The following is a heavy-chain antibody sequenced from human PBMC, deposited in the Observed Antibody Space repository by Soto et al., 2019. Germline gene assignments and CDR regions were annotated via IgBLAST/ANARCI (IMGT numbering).Heavy chain of an antibody. CDR2: IIPIFGTA. Sequence: QVQLVQSGAEVKKPGSSVKASCKASGGTFSSYAISWVRQAPGQGLEWMGGIIPIFGTANYAQKFQGRVTITADESTSTAYMELSSLRSEDTAVYYCARLYSSSSYYGMDVWGQGTTVTVSS. CDR3: ARLYSSSSYYGMDV. CDR1: GGTFSSYA. J-gene: IGHJ6*02. V-gene: IGHV1-69*12. D-gene: IGHD6-6*01.